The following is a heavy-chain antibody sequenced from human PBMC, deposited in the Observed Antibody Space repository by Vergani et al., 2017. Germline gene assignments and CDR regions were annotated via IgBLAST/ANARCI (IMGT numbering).Heavy chain of an antibody. CDR2: INHSGST. D-gene: IGHD3-3*02. J-gene: IGHJ6*02. V-gene: IGHV4-34*01. Sequence: QVQLQQWGAGLLKPSETLSLTCAVYGGSFSGYYWSWIRQPPGKGLEWIGEINHSGSTNYNPSLKSRVTISVDTSKNHFSLKLSSVTAADTAVYYCARGRNIYVWGQGTTITVSS. CDR3: ARGRNIYV. CDR1: GGSFSGYY.